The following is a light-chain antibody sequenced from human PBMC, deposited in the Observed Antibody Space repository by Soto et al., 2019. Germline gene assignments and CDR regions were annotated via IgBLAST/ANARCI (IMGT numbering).Light chain of an antibody. CDR1: QSISSW. CDR2: DAS. J-gene: IGKJ5*01. Sequence: DIQMTQSPSTLSESVGDRFTITCRASQSISSWLAWYQQKPGKAPKLLIYDASSLESGVPSRFSGSGSGTEFTLTISSLQPDDFATYYCQQLNNYPITFGQGTRLEIK. V-gene: IGKV1-5*01. CDR3: QQLNNYPIT.